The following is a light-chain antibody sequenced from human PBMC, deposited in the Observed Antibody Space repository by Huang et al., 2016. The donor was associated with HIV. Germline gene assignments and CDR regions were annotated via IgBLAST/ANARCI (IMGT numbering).Light chain of an antibody. J-gene: IGKJ3*01. V-gene: IGKV4-1*01. Sequence: DVVLSQSPDYLPVSLGARATVNCRSSQSIFYNSNGQNYLAWYQQKAGQPPKLLVYWASTRAPGVPDRFSRTGSLTGFTLPINNLQAEDAAVYYCQQYYFSPRTFGPGPKVDI. CDR3: QQYYFSPRT. CDR2: WAS. CDR1: QSIFYNSNGQNY.